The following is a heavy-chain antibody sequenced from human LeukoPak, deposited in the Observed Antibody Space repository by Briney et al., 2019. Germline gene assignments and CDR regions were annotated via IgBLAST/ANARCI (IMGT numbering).Heavy chain of an antibody. CDR2: IYYSGST. J-gene: IGHJ3*02. CDR1: GGSISSYY. Sequence: SETLSLTCTVSGGSISSYYWSWLRQPPGKGLEGIGYIYYSGSTNYNPSLKSPVTISVDTSKNQFSLKLSSVTAADTAVYYCARLPPGPLDAFDIWGQGTMVTVSS. V-gene: IGHV4-59*01. CDR3: ARLPPGPLDAFDI.